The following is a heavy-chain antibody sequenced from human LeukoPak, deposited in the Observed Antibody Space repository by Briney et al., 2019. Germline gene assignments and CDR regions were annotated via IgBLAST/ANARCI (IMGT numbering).Heavy chain of an antibody. Sequence: GGSLRLSCAASGFTFSSYAMHWVRQAPGKGLEWVAVISYDGSNKYYADSVKGRFTISRDNAKNSLYLQMNSLRAEDTAVYYCAREYKWFGGYYFDYWGQGTLVTVSS. CDR2: ISYDGSNK. V-gene: IGHV3-30*04. CDR1: GFTFSSYA. J-gene: IGHJ4*02. D-gene: IGHD3-10*01. CDR3: AREYKWFGGYYFDY.